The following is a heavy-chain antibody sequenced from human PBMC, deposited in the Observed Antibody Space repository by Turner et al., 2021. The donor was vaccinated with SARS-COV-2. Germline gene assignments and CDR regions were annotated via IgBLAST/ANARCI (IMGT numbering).Heavy chain of an antibody. D-gene: IGHD2-21*02. V-gene: IGHV3-30-3*01. J-gene: IGHJ4*02. Sequence: VQLVESGGGVVQPGRSLRLSFAASGFTFSSYAMHWVRQAPGKGLEWVAVISYDGSNKYYADSVKGRFTISRDNSKNTLYLQRNSLRAEDTAVYYCAREPPFCGGDCYFDYWGQGTLVTVSS. CDR2: ISYDGSNK. CDR3: AREPPFCGGDCYFDY. CDR1: GFTFSSYA.